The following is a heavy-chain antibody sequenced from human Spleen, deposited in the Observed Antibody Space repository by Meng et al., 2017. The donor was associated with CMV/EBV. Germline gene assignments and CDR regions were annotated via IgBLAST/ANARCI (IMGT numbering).Heavy chain of an antibody. Sequence: GESLKISCVVSGFTFSSYAMSWVRQAPGKGLEWVSIISGTGDRTYYADSVKGRFTISRDNSKNTLYLQTNSLRAEDTAVYYCAKDWASVVTPSAHLTYWGQGTLVTVSS. V-gene: IGHV3-23*01. J-gene: IGHJ4*02. CDR2: ISGTGDRT. D-gene: IGHD4-23*01. CDR1: GFTFSSYA. CDR3: AKDWASVVTPSAHLTY.